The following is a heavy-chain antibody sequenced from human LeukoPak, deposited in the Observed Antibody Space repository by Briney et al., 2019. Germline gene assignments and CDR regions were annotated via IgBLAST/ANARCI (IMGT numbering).Heavy chain of an antibody. CDR3: ARQGSIWWYAWYVDL. CDR2: IYYSGST. V-gene: IGHV4-39*01. CDR1: GGSISSSKKY. Sequence: NPSETLSLTCNVSGGSISSSKKYWGWIRQPPGRGLEWIGSIYYSGSTYYNPSLKSRVTISVDTSKNQFSLKLSSVTAADTAVYYCARQGSIWWYAWYVDLWGRGTLVTVSS. J-gene: IGHJ2*01. D-gene: IGHD2-15*01.